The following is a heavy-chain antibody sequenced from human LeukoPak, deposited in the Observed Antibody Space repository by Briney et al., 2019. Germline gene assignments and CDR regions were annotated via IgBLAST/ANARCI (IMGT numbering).Heavy chain of an antibody. D-gene: IGHD3-10*01. Sequence: GGSLRLSCAASGFTFTSYGMHWVRQAPGKGLEWVALITYDGYYKYYSDSVKGRFTISRDNAKNSLYLQMNSLRAEDTAVYYCARVNLRGFYAFDIWGQGTMVTVSS. CDR3: ARVNLRGFYAFDI. V-gene: IGHV3-30*03. J-gene: IGHJ3*02. CDR2: ITYDGYYK. CDR1: GFTFTSYG.